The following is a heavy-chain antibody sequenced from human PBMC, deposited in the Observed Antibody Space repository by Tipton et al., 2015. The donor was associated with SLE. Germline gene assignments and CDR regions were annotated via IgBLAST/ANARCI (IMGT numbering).Heavy chain of an antibody. CDR2: IYSGGST. D-gene: IGHD2/OR15-2a*01. V-gene: IGHV3-53*01. CDR3: ARDLSGGAFDY. CDR1: GFTVSSNY. J-gene: IGHJ4*02. Sequence: QLVQSGGGLIQPGGSLRLSCAASGFTVSSNYMSWVRQAPGKGLEWVSVIYSGGSTYYADSVKGRFTISRDNAKNSLYLQMNRLRAEDTAVYYCARDLSGGAFDYWGQGTLVTVSS.